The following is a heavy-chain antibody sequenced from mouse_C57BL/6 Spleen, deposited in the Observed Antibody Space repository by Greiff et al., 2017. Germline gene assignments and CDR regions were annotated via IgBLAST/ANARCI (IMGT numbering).Heavy chain of an antibody. CDR1: GYAFSSSW. CDR2: IYPGDGDT. J-gene: IGHJ4*01. CDR3: ARPANYYAMDY. Sequence: VKLQQSGPELVKPGASVKISCKASGYAFSSSWMNWVKQRPGKGLEWIGRIYPGDGDTNYNGKFKGKATLTADKSSSTAYMQLSSLTSEDSAVYFCARPANYYAMDYWGQGTSVTVSS. D-gene: IGHD3-3*01. V-gene: IGHV1-82*01.